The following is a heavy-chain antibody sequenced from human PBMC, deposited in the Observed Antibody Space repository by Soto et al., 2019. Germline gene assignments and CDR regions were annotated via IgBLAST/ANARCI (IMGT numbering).Heavy chain of an antibody. CDR3: ARDQVTGLTIFGVVIIPYGMDV. J-gene: IGHJ6*02. CDR2: ISSSGSTI. V-gene: IGHV3-48*03. CDR1: GFTFSSYE. D-gene: IGHD3-3*01. Sequence: GGSLRLSCAASGFTFSSYEMNWVRQAPGKGLEWVSYISSSGSTIYYADSVKGRFTISRDNAKNSLYLQMNSLRAEDTAVYYWARDQVTGLTIFGVVIIPYGMDVWGQGTTVTVSS.